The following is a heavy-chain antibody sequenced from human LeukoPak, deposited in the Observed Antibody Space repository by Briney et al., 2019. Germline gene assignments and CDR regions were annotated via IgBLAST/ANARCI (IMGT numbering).Heavy chain of an antibody. Sequence: GGSLRLSCAASGFIFSSHAMSWVRQAAGKGLEWVSTFRGSGGSTYYADPVKGRFTISRDNSKNTVYLQMNSLRAEDTAVYYCAKDRSRINDVCHGDFDYWGQGTLVTVSS. J-gene: IGHJ4*02. D-gene: IGHD2-8*01. V-gene: IGHV3-23*01. CDR1: GFIFSSHA. CDR2: FRGSGGST. CDR3: AKDRSRINDVCHGDFDY.